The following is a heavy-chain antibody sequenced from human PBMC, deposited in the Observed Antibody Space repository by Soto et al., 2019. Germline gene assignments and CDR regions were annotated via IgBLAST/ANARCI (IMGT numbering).Heavy chain of an antibody. CDR3: AKDISGNYYDFDY. CDR2: ISGSGGST. Sequence: GGSLRLSCAASGFTFSSYALSWVSQAPGKGLEWVSVISGSGGSTYYADSVKGRLTISRDNSKNTLYLQMSSLRADDTALYYCAKDISGNYYDFDYWGQGTLATVSS. D-gene: IGHD1-26*01. CDR1: GFTFSSYA. V-gene: IGHV3-23*01. J-gene: IGHJ4*02.